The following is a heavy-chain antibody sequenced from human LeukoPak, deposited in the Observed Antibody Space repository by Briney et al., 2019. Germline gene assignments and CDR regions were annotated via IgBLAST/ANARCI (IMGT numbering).Heavy chain of an antibody. CDR1: GGSISSSSYY. D-gene: IGHD3-10*01. CDR3: ATGSYLH. V-gene: IGHV4-39*07. Sequence: WETLSLTCTVSGGSISSSSYYWGWVRQPPGKGLEWIGSIYYSGSTYYNPSLKSRVTISVDTSKNQFSLKLSSVTAADTAVYYCATGSYLHWGQGTLVTVSS. CDR2: IYYSGST. J-gene: IGHJ4*02.